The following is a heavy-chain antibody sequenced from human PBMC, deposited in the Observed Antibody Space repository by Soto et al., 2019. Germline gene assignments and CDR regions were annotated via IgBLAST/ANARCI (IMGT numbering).Heavy chain of an antibody. V-gene: IGHV3-74*01. CDR2: IKSDGSST. CDR3: ARSDWFDT. J-gene: IGHJ5*02. CDR1: GFTFSTYW. Sequence: GGSLRLSCAASGFTFSTYWMHWVRQAPGKGLVWVSRIKSDGSSTSYADSVKGRFTISRDNAKNTLYLQMNSLRVEDTAVYYCARSDWFDTWGQGTLVTVSS.